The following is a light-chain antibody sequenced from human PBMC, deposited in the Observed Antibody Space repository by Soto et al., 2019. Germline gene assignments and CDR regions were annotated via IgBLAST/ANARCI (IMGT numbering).Light chain of an antibody. V-gene: IGKV1-39*01. CDR2: VAS. J-gene: IGKJ2*01. CDR3: QQSYSIPYT. CDR1: QSITTY. Sequence: DIQMTPSPSSLSASVGDRVTITCRASQSITTYLNWYQQTPGKAPKLLIYVASGLQSGVPSRFSGSGSGTDFTLTISSLQPEDFATYYCQQSYSIPYTFGQGTKLEIK.